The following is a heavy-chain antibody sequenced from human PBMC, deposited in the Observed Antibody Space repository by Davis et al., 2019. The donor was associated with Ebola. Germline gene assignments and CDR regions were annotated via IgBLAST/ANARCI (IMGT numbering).Heavy chain of an antibody. CDR1: GGSISSSNW. Sequence: PGGFLRLSCAVSGGSISSSNWWSWVRQPPGKGLEWIGEIYHSGSTNYNPSLKSRVTISVDKSKNQFSLKLSSVTAADTAVYYCARLYSYGIKDPFDYWGQGTLVTVSS. V-gene: IGHV4-4*02. D-gene: IGHD5-18*01. CDR2: IYHSGST. CDR3: ARLYSYGIKDPFDY. J-gene: IGHJ4*02.